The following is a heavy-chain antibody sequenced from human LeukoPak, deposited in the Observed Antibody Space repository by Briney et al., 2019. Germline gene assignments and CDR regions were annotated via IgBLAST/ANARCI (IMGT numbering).Heavy chain of an antibody. D-gene: IGHD5-18*01. J-gene: IGHJ4*02. CDR3: ARLDLGGYSYGYNFG. CDR2: ISSRSSYI. CDR1: GFTFSSYT. Sequence: GGSLRLFCAASGFTFSSYTMNWVRQAPGKGLEWVSSISSRSSYIYDADSVKGRFTISRDNAKNSLYLQMNRLRAEDTAVYFCARLDLGGYSYGYNFGWGQGTLVAVSS. V-gene: IGHV3-21*01.